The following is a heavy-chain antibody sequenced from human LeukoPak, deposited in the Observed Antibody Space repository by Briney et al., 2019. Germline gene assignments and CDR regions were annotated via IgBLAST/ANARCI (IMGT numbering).Heavy chain of an antibody. CDR2: INPNSGGT. CDR3: ARRRTYSSSSYFDY. CDR1: EYTFTGYY. D-gene: IGHD6-6*01. Sequence: EASVKASCKASEYTFTGYYMHWVRQAPGQGLEWMGWINPNSGGTNYAQKFQGRVTMTRDTSISTAYMELSRLRSDDTAVYYCARRRTYSSSSYFDYWGQGTLVTVSS. V-gene: IGHV1-2*02. J-gene: IGHJ4*02.